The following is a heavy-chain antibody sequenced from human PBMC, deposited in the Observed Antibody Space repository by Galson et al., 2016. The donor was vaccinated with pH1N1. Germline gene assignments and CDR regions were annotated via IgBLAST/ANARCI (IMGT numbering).Heavy chain of an antibody. V-gene: IGHV3-74*01. CDR2: INTDGSRT. J-gene: IGHJ4*02. CDR3: AREPYNPYYLDY. CDR1: GFTFSSYW. Sequence: SLRLSCAASGFTFSSYWMNWVRQVPGKGLVWVSRINTDGSRTRYADSVKGRFIISRDNAKNTLYLQMNSLRAEDTAVFYCAREPYNPYYLDYWGQGTLVTVSS. D-gene: IGHD1-1*01.